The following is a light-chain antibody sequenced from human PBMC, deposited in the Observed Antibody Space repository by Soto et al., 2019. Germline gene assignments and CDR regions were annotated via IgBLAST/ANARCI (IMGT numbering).Light chain of an antibody. J-gene: IGKJ5*01. CDR3: QQYGSSPLVT. V-gene: IGKV3-20*01. Sequence: EIVLTQSPGTLSLSPGERATLSCRVSQSINSKSLVWYQRKFGQAPRLLIYNTSSRATGIPDRFSGSGSGTDFTLSISRLEPEDFAVYYCQQYGSSPLVTFGQGTRLEIK. CDR2: NTS. CDR1: QSINSKS.